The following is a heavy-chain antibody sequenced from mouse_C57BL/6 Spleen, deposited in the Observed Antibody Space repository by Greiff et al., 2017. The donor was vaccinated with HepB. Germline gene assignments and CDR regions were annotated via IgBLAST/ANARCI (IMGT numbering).Heavy chain of an antibody. Sequence: VHVQQSGAELVRPGASVKLSCTASGFTFKDYYMHWVKQRPEQGLEWIGWIDPENGDTEYGSKFQGKATITADTSSNTAYLQLSSLTSEDTAVYYCTTCNLYAMDDWGQGTSVTVSS. CDR2: IDPENGDT. D-gene: IGHD2-1*01. CDR1: GFTFKDYY. V-gene: IGHV14-4*01. J-gene: IGHJ4*01. CDR3: TTCNLYAMDD.